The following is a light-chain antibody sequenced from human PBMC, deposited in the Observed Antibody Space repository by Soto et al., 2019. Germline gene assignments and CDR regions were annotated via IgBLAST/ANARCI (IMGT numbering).Light chain of an antibody. CDR1: MRDVGAYNL. Sequence: QSALTQPASVSGSPGQSITISCAGTMRDVGAYNLVSWYQQHPGRAPQLIIYEVRNRPSGISFRFSGSKSGNTASLTISGLQAEDEADYYCSSYTSKSSLIFGGGTKVTFL. CDR2: EVR. CDR3: SSYTSKSSLI. J-gene: IGLJ2*01. V-gene: IGLV2-14*01.